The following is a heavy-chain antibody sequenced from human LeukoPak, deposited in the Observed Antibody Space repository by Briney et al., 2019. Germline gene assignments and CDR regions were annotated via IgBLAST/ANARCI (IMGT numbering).Heavy chain of an antibody. V-gene: IGHV4-38-2*02. CDR3: ARYIVSYPHDAFDI. CDR1: GYSISSGYY. J-gene: IGHJ3*02. Sequence: PSETLSLTCTVSGYSISSGYYWGWIRQPPGKGLEWIGSIYYSGSTSYNPSLKSRVTISVDTSKKQFSLKLSSVTAADTAFYYCARYIVSYPHDAFDIWGQGTMVTVSS. D-gene: IGHD1-26*01. CDR2: IYYSGST.